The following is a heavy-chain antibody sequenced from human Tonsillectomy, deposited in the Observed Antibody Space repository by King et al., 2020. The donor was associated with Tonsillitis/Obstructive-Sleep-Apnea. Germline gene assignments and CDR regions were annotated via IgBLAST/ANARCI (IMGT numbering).Heavy chain of an antibody. CDR3: ARDLDYYDSSGTSYYYYMDV. J-gene: IGHJ6*03. CDR1: GFTFSSYA. V-gene: IGHV3-64*01. CDR2: ISSNGGST. Sequence: VQLVESGGGLVQPGGSLRLSCAASGFTFSSYAMHWVRQAPGKGLEYGSAISSNGGSTYYANSVKGRFTISRDNSKNTLYLQMGSLRAEDMAVYYCARDLDYYDSSGTSYYYYMDVWGKGTTVTVSS. D-gene: IGHD3-22*01.